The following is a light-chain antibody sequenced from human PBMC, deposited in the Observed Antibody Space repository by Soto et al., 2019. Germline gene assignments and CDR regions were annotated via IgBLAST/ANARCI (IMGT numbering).Light chain of an antibody. V-gene: IGLV2-23*01. Sequence: QSVLTQPASVSGSPGQSITISCTGTSSDVGSYNLVSWYQQHPGKAPKLMIYEGSKRPSGFSNRFSGSKSGNTASLTISGLQAEDEADYYCCSYAGSSTPPVVFGGGTKLTVL. J-gene: IGLJ2*01. CDR2: EGS. CDR1: SSDVGSYNL. CDR3: CSYAGSSTPPVV.